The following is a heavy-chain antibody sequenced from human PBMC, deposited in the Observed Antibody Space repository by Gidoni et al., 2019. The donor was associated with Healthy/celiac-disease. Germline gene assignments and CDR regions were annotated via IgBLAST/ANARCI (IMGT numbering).Heavy chain of an antibody. CDR1: GGSISSVGYY. CDR3: AREPTYYYDSSGYRAYYFDY. J-gene: IGHJ4*02. D-gene: IGHD3-22*01. CDR2: IYYSGST. V-gene: IGHV4-31*03. Sequence: QVQLQESGPGLVKPSQTLSLTCTVSGGSISSVGYYWSWIRQHPGKGLEWIGYIYYSGSTYYNPSLKSRVTISVDTSKNQFSLKLSSVTAADTAVYYCAREPTYYYDSSGYRAYYFDYWGQGTLVTVSS.